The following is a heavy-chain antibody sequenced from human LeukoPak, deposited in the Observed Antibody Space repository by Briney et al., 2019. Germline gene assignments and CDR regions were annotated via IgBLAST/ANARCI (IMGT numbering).Heavy chain of an antibody. CDR1: GFSFSDSW. J-gene: IGHJ4*02. CDR3: TRSLDY. V-gene: IGHV3-7*02. Sequence: GGSLRLSCAASGFSFSDSWMDWARQAPGKGLEWVANIKPDGSEIYYVDAVKGRFTISRDNAKNSLYLQMNGLRAEDTAVYYCTRSLDYWGQGTLVTVSS. D-gene: IGHD2-15*01. CDR2: IKPDGSEI.